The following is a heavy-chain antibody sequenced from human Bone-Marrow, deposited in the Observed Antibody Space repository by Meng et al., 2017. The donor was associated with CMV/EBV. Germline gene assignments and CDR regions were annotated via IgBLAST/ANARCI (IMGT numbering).Heavy chain of an antibody. Sequence: AASGFTFKNYVMYWVRQAPGQGLEWVSSISSGGSSTYYTDSVKGRFTVSRDNSKNTLYLQMNSLRAGDTAIYYCAKRSYQGQFYFDYWGQGTLVTVSS. CDR2: ISSGGSST. CDR3: AKRSYQGQFYFDY. V-gene: IGHV3-23*01. J-gene: IGHJ4*02. CDR1: GFTFKNYV. D-gene: IGHD1-26*01.